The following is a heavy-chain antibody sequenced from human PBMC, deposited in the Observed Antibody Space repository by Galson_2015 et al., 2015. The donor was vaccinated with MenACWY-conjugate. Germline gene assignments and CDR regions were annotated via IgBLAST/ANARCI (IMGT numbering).Heavy chain of an antibody. CDR1: GFTFNTYN. Sequence: SLRLSCAASGFTFNTYNMNWVRQAPGKGLEWVSYISASRTTIYYADSVKGRFTISRDNAKNSLYLQMNSLRAEGTALYYCARQDTSMLMGDWFDPWGQGTLVTVSS. V-gene: IGHV3-48*04. CDR3: ARQDTSMLMGDWFDP. CDR2: ISASRTTI. D-gene: IGHD5-18*01. J-gene: IGHJ5*02.